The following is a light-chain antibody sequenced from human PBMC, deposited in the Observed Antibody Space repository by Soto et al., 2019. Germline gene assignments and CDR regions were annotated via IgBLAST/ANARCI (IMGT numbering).Light chain of an antibody. CDR1: QTIRSNY. CDR3: QQYGSSHWT. J-gene: IGKJ1*01. V-gene: IGKV3-20*01. CDR2: GAS. Sequence: ETVLTQSPGTLSLSPGERATLSCRASQTIRSNYLAWYRQTPGQAPRLLIYGASNRATGIADRFSGSGSGPDFTLIISRLEPEDFALYYCQQYGSSHWTFCQGTKVEIK.